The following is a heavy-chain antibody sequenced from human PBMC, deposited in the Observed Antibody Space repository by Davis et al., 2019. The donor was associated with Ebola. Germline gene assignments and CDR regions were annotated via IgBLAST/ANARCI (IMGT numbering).Heavy chain of an antibody. CDR3: RSTVTPH. D-gene: IGHD4-17*01. V-gene: IGHV4-39*07. CDR1: GGSISSSSYY. CDR2: INHSGST. J-gene: IGHJ4*02. Sequence: SETLSLTCTVSGGSISSSSYYWGWIRQSPGKGLEWIGEINHSGSTNYNPSLKSRVTISVDTSKNQFSLKLSSVTAADTAVYYCRSTVTPHWGQGTLVTVSS.